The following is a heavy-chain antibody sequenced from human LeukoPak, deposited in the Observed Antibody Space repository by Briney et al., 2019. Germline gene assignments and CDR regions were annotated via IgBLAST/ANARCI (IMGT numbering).Heavy chain of an antibody. CDR3: ARDKT. Sequence: GGSLRLSCAASGFAFSSYAMNWVRQAPGQGLEWGSAISDDGDNTYSADSVKGPITMSRDNYKNTLYLQMNRLRAESTAAFYCARDKTWGQGAMGSVSS. CDR2: ISDDGDNT. V-gene: IGHV3-23*01. CDR1: GFAFSSYA. J-gene: IGHJ3*01.